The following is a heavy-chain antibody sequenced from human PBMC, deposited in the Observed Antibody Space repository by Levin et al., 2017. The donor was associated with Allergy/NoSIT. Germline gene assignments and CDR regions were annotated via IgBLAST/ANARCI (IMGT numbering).Heavy chain of an antibody. Sequence: PGGSLRLSCAASGFTFSAYSMTWVRQAPGKGLEWVSYISSSSSIIYYAASVKGRFTISRDNGRNSLYLQMNSLRAEDTAVYYCARDSGYSGADDCWGQGTLVTVSS. J-gene: IGHJ4*02. CDR2: ISSSSSII. CDR3: ARDSGYSGADDC. D-gene: IGHD5-12*01. CDR1: GFTFSAYS. V-gene: IGHV3-48*01.